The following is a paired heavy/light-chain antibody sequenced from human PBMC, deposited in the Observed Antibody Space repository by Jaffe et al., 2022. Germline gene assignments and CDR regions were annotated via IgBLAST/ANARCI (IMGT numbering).Heavy chain of an antibody. Sequence: EVQLVESGGDLVQPGRSLRLSCAASGFTFDDYAMHWVRQAPGKGLEWVSSINENSGSLDYADSVKGRFTISRDNAKKSLYLQMNSLRAEDTALYYCAKDKEWAIDIWGQGTMVTVSS. D-gene: IGHD3-3*01. CDR2: INENSGSL. V-gene: IGHV3-9*01. CDR3: AKDKEWAIDI. CDR1: GFTFDDYA. J-gene: IGHJ3*02.
Light chain of an antibody. Sequence: QSALTQPASVSGSPGQSITISCTGTRRDVGGYNHVSWYQQHPGKAPKLLIYEVINRPSGVSIRFSGSKSGNTASLTISGLQAEDEADYYCCSYTSSNTRVFGSGTRVTVL. J-gene: IGLJ1*01. V-gene: IGLV2-14*01. CDR1: RRDVGGYNH. CDR3: CSYTSSNTRV. CDR2: EVI.